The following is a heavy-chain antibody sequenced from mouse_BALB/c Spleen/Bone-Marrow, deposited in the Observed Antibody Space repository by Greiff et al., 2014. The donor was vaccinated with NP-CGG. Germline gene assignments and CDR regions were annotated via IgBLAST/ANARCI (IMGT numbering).Heavy chain of an antibody. V-gene: IGHV14-3*02. J-gene: IGHJ2*01. Sequence: EVKLMESGAELVKPGASVKLSCTASGFNIKDTYIHWVKQRPEQGLEWIGRIDPANGNTKYDPKFQGKATITADTSSNTAYLQLSSLTSEDTAVYYCARYRLGTYFDYWGQGTTLTVSS. D-gene: IGHD2-14*01. CDR3: ARYRLGTYFDY. CDR2: IDPANGNT. CDR1: GFNIKDTY.